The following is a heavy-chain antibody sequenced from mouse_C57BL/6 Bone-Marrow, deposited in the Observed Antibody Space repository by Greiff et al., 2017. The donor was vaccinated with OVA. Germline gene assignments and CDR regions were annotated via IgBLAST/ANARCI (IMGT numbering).Heavy chain of an antibody. CDR1: GYTFTSYW. CDR3: ARAGVYYYGSSYNY. J-gene: IGHJ2*01. Sequence: QVHVKQPGAELVKPGASVKLSCKASGYTFTSYWMQWVKQRPGQGLEWIGEIDPSDSYTNYNQKFKGKATLTVDTSSSTAYMQLSSLTSEDSAVYYCARAGVYYYGSSYNYWGQGTTLTVSS. CDR2: IDPSDSYT. V-gene: IGHV1-50*01. D-gene: IGHD1-1*01.